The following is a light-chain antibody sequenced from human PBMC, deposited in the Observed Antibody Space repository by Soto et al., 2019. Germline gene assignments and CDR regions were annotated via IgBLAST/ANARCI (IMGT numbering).Light chain of an antibody. CDR1: SSNIGADYD. V-gene: IGLV1-40*01. J-gene: IGLJ2*01. CDR3: CSYAGSST. CDR2: GNI. Sequence: QSVLTQPPSLSGAPGQRVTLSCTGSSSNIGADYDVHWYQQIPGKAPKLLIYGNINRPSGVPDRFSGSKSGTSASLAITGLQAEDEADYYCCSYAGSSTFGGGTKLTVL.